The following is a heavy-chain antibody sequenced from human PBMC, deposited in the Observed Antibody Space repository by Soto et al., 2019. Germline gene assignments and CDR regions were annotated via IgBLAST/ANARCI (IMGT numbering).Heavy chain of an antibody. V-gene: IGHV1-18*01. Sequence: ASVKVSCKASGYTFINYCLSWVRQAPGQGLEWIGWIGAYNGNRKFAQKFQGRVTMTTDTSTNTAYMELRSLRSDDTALYYCARGDHYDGSGNYPGDYWG. J-gene: IGHJ4*01. CDR3: ARGDHYDGSGNYPGDY. CDR1: GYTFINYC. CDR2: IGAYNGNR. D-gene: IGHD3-22*01.